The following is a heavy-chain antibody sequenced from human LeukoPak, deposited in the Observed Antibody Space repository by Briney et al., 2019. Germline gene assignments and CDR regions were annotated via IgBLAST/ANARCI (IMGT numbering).Heavy chain of an antibody. V-gene: IGHV3-66*02. CDR2: IYNGGTT. CDR1: GVTSNY. CDR3: ACGGEVARSFDY. D-gene: IGHD3-16*01. J-gene: IGHJ4*02. Sequence: GGSLRLSCAASGVTSNYISWVRQAPGKGLEWVSVIYNGGTTYYADSVKGRFTIPRDNSKSTLFLYLQMNSLRTDDTAVYYCACGGEVARSFDYWGQGTLVTVSS.